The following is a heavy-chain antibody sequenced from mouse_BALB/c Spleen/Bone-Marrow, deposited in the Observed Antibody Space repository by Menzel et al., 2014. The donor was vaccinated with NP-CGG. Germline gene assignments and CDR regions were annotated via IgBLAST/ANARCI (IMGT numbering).Heavy chain of an antibody. CDR3: AYYYYAMDY. CDR1: GYSITSGYY. CDR2: ISYDGSN. Sequence: EVQLQQPGPGLVKPSQSLSLTCSVTGYSITSGYYWHWIRQFPGNKLEWMGYISYDGSNNYNPSLKNRISITRDTSKNQFFLKLNSVTTEDTATYYCAYYYYAMDYWGQGTSVTVSS. J-gene: IGHJ4*01. V-gene: IGHV3-6*02.